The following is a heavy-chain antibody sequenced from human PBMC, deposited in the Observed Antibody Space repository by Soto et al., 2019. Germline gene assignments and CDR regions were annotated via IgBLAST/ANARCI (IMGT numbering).Heavy chain of an antibody. D-gene: IGHD1-1*01. V-gene: IGHV3-23*01. J-gene: IGHJ4*02. Sequence: EVKLLESGGGFEQPGGTLRLSRAASGVTVSTNGMTWDRPAPGKGLELVSTISGGGNTYYADSVKGGFSISRDTSKNTLFLQMSSLRVEDTAIYYCATGRMPTVRVGFDYWGQGTLVTVSS. CDR1: GVTVSTNG. CDR3: ATGRMPTVRVGFDY. CDR2: ISGGGNT.